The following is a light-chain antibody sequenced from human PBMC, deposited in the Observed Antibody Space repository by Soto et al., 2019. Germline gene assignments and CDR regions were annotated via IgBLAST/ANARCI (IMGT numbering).Light chain of an antibody. Sequence: DIQMTQSPSFLSASVGDRVTITCRASQRIDNFLNWYQQKPGKAPKLLIYGASSLQSGVPSRFSGSGSGTDFTLTITSLQPEDYATYNCKQRYQTSLSSFGQGTKEEIK. J-gene: IGKJ2*01. CDR1: QRIDNF. CDR3: KQRYQTSLSS. V-gene: IGKV1-39*01. CDR2: GAS.